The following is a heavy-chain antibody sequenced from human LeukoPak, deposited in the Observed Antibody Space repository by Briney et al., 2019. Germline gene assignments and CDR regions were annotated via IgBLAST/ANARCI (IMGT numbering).Heavy chain of an antibody. CDR1: GFTFSSYA. J-gene: IGHJ5*02. D-gene: IGHD2-2*02. Sequence: GGSLRLSCAASGFTFSSYAMHWVRQAPGKGLEWVAVISHDGSNKYYADSVKGRFTISRDNSKNTLYLQMNSLRAEDTAVYYCARDRGVVVPAAIYNWFDPWGQGTLVTVSS. CDR3: ARDRGVVVPAAIYNWFDP. V-gene: IGHV3-30-3*01. CDR2: ISHDGSNK.